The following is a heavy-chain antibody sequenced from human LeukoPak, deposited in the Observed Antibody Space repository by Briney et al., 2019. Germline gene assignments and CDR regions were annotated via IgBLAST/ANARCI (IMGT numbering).Heavy chain of an antibody. D-gene: IGHD3-22*01. CDR3: ARRGYSETSADNPVSGYLDL. J-gene: IGHJ2*01. Sequence: DTLSLTCSVSYGSIFSYYWNGIRQPPEKVVELIVYFYADAITNYNPSLRSRVTLSVDTSKSQISLRSRSVTDADAAMYFRARRGYSETSADNPVSGYLDLWGRGTLVTVSS. CDR2: FYADAIT. CDR1: YGSIFSYY. V-gene: IGHV4-4*08.